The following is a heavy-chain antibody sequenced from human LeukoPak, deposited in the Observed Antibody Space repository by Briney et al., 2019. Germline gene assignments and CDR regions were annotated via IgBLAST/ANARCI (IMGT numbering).Heavy chain of an antibody. J-gene: IGHJ4*02. CDR1: GDSITSTYY. CDR2: IYTSGST. CDR3: ASWGYYDSSGYRDY. Sequence: PSETLSLTCSVSGDSITSTYYWGWVRQPPGKGLEWIGRIYTSGSTNYNPSLKSRVTMSVDTSKNQFSLKLSSVTAADTAVYYCASWGYYDSSGYRDYWGQGTLVTVSS. V-gene: IGHV4-4*07. D-gene: IGHD3-22*01.